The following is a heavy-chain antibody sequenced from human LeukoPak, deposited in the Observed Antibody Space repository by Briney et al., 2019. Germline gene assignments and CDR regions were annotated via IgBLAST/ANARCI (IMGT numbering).Heavy chain of an antibody. Sequence: GGSLRLSCAASGFTFSSYSMNWVRQAPGKGLEWVSSISSSSSYIYYADSVKGQFTISRDNAKNSLYLQMNSLRAEDTAVYYCARDFYYDSTKDYFDYWGQGTLVTVSS. CDR1: GFTFSSYS. J-gene: IGHJ4*02. V-gene: IGHV3-21*01. D-gene: IGHD3-22*01. CDR3: ARDFYYDSTKDYFDY. CDR2: ISSSSSYI.